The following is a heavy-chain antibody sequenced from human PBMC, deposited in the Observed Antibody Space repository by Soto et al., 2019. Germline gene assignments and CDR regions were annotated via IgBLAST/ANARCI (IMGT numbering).Heavy chain of an antibody. CDR3: ARDNGSGSSSTFDY. V-gene: IGHV1-2*04. CDR1: VYTFTCYY. J-gene: IGHJ4*02. Sequence: XSVKVSCKASVYTFTCYYMHWVRQAPGQGLEWMGWINPNSGGTNYAQKFQGWVTMTRDTSISTAYMELSRLRSDDTAVYYCARDNGSGSSSTFDYWGQGTLVTVSS. D-gene: IGHD1-26*01. CDR2: INPNSGGT.